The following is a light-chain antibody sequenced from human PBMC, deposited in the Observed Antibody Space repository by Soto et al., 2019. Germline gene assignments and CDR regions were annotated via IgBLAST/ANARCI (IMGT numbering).Light chain of an antibody. V-gene: IGKV3-20*01. J-gene: IGKJ2*01. CDR2: GAS. Sequence: EIVLTQSPDTLSLSPGERATFSCRATQSITNNYVAWYQQKPGQAPRLLIYGASRRATGIPDRISGSGSGTDFTLSITILEPEDFAVYYCHQYLDSPNTFGQGT. CDR3: HQYLDSPNT. CDR1: QSITNNY.